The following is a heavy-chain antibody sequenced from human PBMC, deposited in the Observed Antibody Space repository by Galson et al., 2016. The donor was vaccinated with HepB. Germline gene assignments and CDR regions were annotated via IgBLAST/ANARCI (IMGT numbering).Heavy chain of an antibody. J-gene: IGHJ4*02. V-gene: IGHV4-61*01. CDR1: GGSFSAASYY. Sequence: ETLSLTCTVSGGSFSAASYYWTWIRQPPGKGLEWIGYIYYRGSTKSNPSLKSRVSMSVDTSRNQFSLKLNSVTAADTAVYYCTRDDWAGNSFDSWGQGILVTVSS. CDR2: IYYRGST. D-gene: IGHD2-21*01. CDR3: TRDDWAGNSFDS.